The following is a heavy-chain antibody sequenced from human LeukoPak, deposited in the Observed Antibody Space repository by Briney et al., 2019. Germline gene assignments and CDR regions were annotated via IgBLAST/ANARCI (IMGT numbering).Heavy chain of an antibody. CDR3: ARDLDAMDV. D-gene: IGHD3-16*01. V-gene: IGHV3-7*05. CDR1: GFTFSSYW. J-gene: IGHJ6*02. CDR2: INQDGSEK. Sequence: GGSLRLSCAASGFTFSSYWMSWVRQAPGKGLEWVANINQDGSEKYYVDSVKGRFTVSGDNAKNSLYLQMNSLGAEDTAVFYCARDLDAMDVWGQGTTVTVSS.